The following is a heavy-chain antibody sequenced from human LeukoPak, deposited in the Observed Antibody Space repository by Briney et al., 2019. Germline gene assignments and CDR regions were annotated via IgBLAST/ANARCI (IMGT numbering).Heavy chain of an antibody. CDR2: ISGSGGSI. V-gene: IGHV3-23*01. CDR3: AKDFSAGTYFDS. Sequence: TGGSLRLSCAASGFTFSTYGMSWVRQAPGKGLEWVSGISGSGGSIYYADSVKGRFTVSRDNSKNTLYLQVNSLRAEDTAVYFCAKDFSAGTYFDSWGQGTLVTVSS. J-gene: IGHJ4*02. CDR1: GFTFSTYG. D-gene: IGHD6-13*01.